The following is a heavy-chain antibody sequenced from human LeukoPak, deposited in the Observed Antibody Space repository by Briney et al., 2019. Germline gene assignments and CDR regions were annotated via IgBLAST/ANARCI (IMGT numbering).Heavy chain of an antibody. CDR3: ARDSFSTLLLYYFDY. V-gene: IGHV3-30*04. CDR2: ISNDGSNK. CDR1: GFTFSSHV. J-gene: IGHJ4*02. D-gene: IGHD2/OR15-2a*01. Sequence: GGSLRLSCAASGFTFSSHVMHWVRQAPGKGLEWVADISNDGSNKYYADSVKGRFTISRDTSKNTLYLQMNSLRAEDTAVYYCARDSFSTLLLYYFDYWGQGTLVTVSS.